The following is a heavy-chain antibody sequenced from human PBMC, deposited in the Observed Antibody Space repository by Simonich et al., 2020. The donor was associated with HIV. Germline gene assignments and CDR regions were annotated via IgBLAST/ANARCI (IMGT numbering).Heavy chain of an antibody. Sequence: EVQLVESGGGLAQLGGALTLACAASGFTSSSNRRHWVRQAPGKGLWWVSRINYDGSITTYADAVKGRFTISRDNAKNTLYLQMNSLRAEDTAVYYCAKYLRVSGADYWGQGTLVTVSS. CDR1: GFTSSSNR. CDR3: AKYLRVSGADY. V-gene: IGHV3-74*03. D-gene: IGHD1-26*01. CDR2: INYDGSIT. J-gene: IGHJ4*02.